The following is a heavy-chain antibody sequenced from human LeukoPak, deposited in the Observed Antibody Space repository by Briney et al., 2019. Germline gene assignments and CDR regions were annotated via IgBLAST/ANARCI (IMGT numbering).Heavy chain of an antibody. V-gene: IGHV3-20*04. CDR1: GFNFYEYG. CDR3: AIRFCSGSTCYFCMDV. Sequence: PGGSLRLSCAASGFNFYEYGMSWVRQGPGKGLEWFSGINRNAGSPGYADSVKGRFTISRDNAKNSLYLQMNSLRAEDTALYYCAIRFCSGSTCYFCMDVWGQGTTVTISS. CDR2: INRNAGSP. D-gene: IGHD2-15*01. J-gene: IGHJ6*02.